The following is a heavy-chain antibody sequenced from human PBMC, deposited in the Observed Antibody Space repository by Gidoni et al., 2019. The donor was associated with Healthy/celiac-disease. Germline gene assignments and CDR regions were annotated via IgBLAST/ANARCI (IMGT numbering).Heavy chain of an antibody. D-gene: IGHD3-22*01. V-gene: IGHV3-33*01. CDR1: GFTFSSYG. CDR3: ARGRIAYYYDSSGYIY. Sequence: QVQLVESGGGVVQPGRSLRLACAASGFTFSSYGMHWVRRAPGQGLEWVGVRWYDGSNKCYAYSVKGRFTISRDNSKNTRYLQMNSLRAEDTAVYYCARGRIAYYYDSSGYIYWGQGTLVTVSS. CDR2: RWYDGSNK. J-gene: IGHJ4*02.